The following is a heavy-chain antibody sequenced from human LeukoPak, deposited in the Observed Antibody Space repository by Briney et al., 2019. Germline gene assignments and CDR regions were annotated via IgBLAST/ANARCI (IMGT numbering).Heavy chain of an antibody. Sequence: GGSLRLSCAASGFTFSSHAMDWVRQAPGKGLEWVSGIFGSGGSTHYADSVKGRFTISRDNSKNTVYLQMTSLRAEDTAVYYCAKTTTGYSSGRFPGWPVDYWGQGTLVTVSS. CDR3: AKTTTGYSSGRFPGWPVDY. V-gene: IGHV3-23*01. J-gene: IGHJ4*02. D-gene: IGHD6-19*01. CDR1: GFTFSSHA. CDR2: IFGSGGST.